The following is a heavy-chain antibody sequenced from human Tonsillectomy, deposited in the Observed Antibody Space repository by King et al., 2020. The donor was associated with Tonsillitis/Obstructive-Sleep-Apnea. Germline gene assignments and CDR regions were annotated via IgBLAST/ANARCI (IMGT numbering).Heavy chain of an antibody. CDR2: IYPGDSDT. D-gene: IGHD6-19*01. CDR1: GYSFTRYW. Sequence: VQLVESGAEVKKPGESLKISCKGSGYSFTRYWSGWVRQMPGKGLGWMGIIYPGDSDTRYSPSFQGQVTISADKSISTAYPQWSSLKASDIAMYYCARTVAGDRYAFDIWGQGTMVTVSS. CDR3: ARTVAGDRYAFDI. J-gene: IGHJ3*02. V-gene: IGHV5-51*01.